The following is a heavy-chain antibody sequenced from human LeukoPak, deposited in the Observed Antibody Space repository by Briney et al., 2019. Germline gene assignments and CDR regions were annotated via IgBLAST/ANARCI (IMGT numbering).Heavy chain of an antibody. D-gene: IGHD5-18*01. V-gene: IGHV1-2*06. Sequence: ASVKVSCKASGYTFTGYYIHWVRQAPGQGLEWMGRINPNCGGTNYAQKFQGRVTMTRDTSISTAYMELSRLRSDDTAVYYCARSRMGAAMVANDAFDIWGQGTMVTVSS. CDR3: ARSRMGAAMVANDAFDI. CDR2: INPNCGGT. J-gene: IGHJ3*02. CDR1: GYTFTGYY.